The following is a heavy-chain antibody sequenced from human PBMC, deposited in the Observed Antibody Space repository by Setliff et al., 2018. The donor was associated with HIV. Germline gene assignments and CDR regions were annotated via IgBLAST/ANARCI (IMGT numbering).Heavy chain of an antibody. V-gene: IGHV4-38-2*01. CDR2: MYHSGST. J-gene: IGHJ4*02. CDR3: ASRWGSYYDTNGHPFDY. D-gene: IGHD3-22*01. Sequence: PSETLSLTCSVSGHSIRSGYYWGWIRQPPGKGLEWIGTMYHSGSTYYNPSLQGRVTMVFDTSEDHFSLRLSSVTAADTAVYYCASRWGSYYDTNGHPFDYWGQGTLVTVSS. CDR1: GHSIRSGYY.